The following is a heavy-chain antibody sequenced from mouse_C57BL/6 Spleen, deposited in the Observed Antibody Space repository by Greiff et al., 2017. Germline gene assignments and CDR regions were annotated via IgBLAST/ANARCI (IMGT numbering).Heavy chain of an antibody. CDR3: ARGGYYVLFAY. CDR2: INPNNGGT. CDR1: GYTFPDYN. Sequence: VQLQQSGPELVKPGASVKIPCKASGYTFPDYNMDWVKQSHGQSLEWIGDINPNNGGTIYTQKFKGKATLTVDKSSSTAYMELRSLTSEDTAVYYCARGGYYVLFAYWGQGTLVTVSA. D-gene: IGHD2-3*01. V-gene: IGHV1-18*01. J-gene: IGHJ3*01.